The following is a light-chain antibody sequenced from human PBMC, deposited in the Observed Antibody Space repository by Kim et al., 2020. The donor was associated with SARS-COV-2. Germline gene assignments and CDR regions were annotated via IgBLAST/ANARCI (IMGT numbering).Light chain of an antibody. Sequence: RVTTSCSGSSSNIGAGYDVHWYQQLPGTAPKLLIYGNSKRPSGVPDRFSGSKSGTSASLAITGLQAEDEADYYCQSYDSSLSGGVFGGGTQLTVL. CDR3: QSYDSSLSGGV. J-gene: IGLJ3*02. CDR2: GNS. CDR1: SSNIGAGYD. V-gene: IGLV1-40*01.